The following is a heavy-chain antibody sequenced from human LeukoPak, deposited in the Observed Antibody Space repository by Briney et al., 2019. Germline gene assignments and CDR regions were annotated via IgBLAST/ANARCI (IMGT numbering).Heavy chain of an antibody. CDR1: GFSFSNAW. Sequence: GGSLRLSCAGSGFSFSNAWMSWVRQAPGKGLEWVGRIKSEADGGTRDYAAPVKGRFTISRDDSKKTLYLQMNSLKTEDTAVYYCFLSPFFDYARGYFDFWGQGTLVTVSS. CDR2: IKSEADGGTR. J-gene: IGHJ4*02. CDR3: FLSPFFDYARGYFDF. D-gene: IGHD3-16*01. V-gene: IGHV3-15*01.